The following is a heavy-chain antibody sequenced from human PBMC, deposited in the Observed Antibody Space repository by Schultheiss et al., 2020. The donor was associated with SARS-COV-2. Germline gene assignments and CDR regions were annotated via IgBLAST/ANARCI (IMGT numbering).Heavy chain of an antibody. Sequence: GGSLRLSCAASGFTFSSYAMSWVRQAPGKGLEWVAVISYDGSNKYYADSVKGRFTISRDNAKNSLYLQMNSLRAEDTAVYYCATGLMVRGVIKSAYVSLDYWGQGTLVTVSS. CDR1: GFTFSSYA. J-gene: IGHJ4*02. CDR2: ISYDGSNK. V-gene: IGHV3-30*04. D-gene: IGHD3-10*01. CDR3: ATGLMVRGVIKSAYVSLDY.